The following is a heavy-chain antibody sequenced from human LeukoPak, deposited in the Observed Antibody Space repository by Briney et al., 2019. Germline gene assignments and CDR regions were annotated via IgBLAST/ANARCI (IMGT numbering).Heavy chain of an antibody. CDR2: INPNSGGT. CDR1: GYTFTGYY. CDR3: ARAWRAVAGSFFDY. J-gene: IGHJ4*02. V-gene: IGHV1-2*02. Sequence: ASVKVSCKASGYTFTGYYMHWVRQAPGQGLEWMGWINPNSGGTNYAQKFQGRVTMTRDTSISTAYVELSRLRSDDTAVYYCARAWRAVAGSFFDYWGQGTLVTVSS. D-gene: IGHD6-19*01.